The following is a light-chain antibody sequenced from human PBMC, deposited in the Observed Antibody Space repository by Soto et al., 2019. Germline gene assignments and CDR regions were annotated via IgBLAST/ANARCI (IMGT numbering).Light chain of an antibody. J-gene: IGKJ5*01. CDR1: QSVTSN. CDR3: QQYNNWPPIT. CDR2: GAS. V-gene: IGKV3-15*01. Sequence: EIVLTQSPGTLSLSPGERATLSCRASQSVTSNLAWYQQKPGQAPRLLIYGASTRATGIPARFSGSGSGTELTLTISSLQSEDFAVYVCQQYNNWPPITFGQGTRLEIK.